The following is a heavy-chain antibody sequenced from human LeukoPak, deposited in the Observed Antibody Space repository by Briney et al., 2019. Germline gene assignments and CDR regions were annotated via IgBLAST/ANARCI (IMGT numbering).Heavy chain of an antibody. CDR2: ISGSGGST. D-gene: IGHD3-10*01. V-gene: IGHV3-23*01. Sequence: GGSLRLSCAASGFTFSSYGMSWVRQAPGKGLEWVSAISGSGGSTYYADSVKGRFTISRDNSKNSLYLQMNSLRAEDTALYYCARSITMVRGGGDYWGQGTLVTVSS. CDR1: GFTFSSYG. CDR3: ARSITMVRGGGDY. J-gene: IGHJ4*02.